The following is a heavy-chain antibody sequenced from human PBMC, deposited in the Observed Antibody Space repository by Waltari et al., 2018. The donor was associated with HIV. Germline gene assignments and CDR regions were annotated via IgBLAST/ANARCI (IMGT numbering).Heavy chain of an antibody. CDR1: GFTFNRYW. CDR3: ASLSYGSGDRDFDY. J-gene: IGHJ4*02. CDR2: INNDGSST. Sequence: EVQLVESGGDLVQPGGSLRLTCAAPGFTFNRYWMHWVRQAPGKGLVWVSRINNDGSSTSYADSVKGRFTISRDNAKNTVYLQMNSLRAEDTAVYYCASLSYGSGDRDFDYWGQGTLVTVSS. D-gene: IGHD3-10*01. V-gene: IGHV3-74*01.